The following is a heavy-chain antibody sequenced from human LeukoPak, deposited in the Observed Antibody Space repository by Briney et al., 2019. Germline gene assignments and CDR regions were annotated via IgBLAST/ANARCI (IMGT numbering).Heavy chain of an antibody. J-gene: IGHJ4*02. CDR3: ARGFSSDSSGYFTVDY. CDR2: ISSSSYI. V-gene: IGHV3-21*04. Sequence: GGSLRLSCAASGFTFSSYSMNWVRQAPGKGLEWVSSISSSSYIYYADSVKGRFTISRDNAKNSLYLQMNSLRAEDTAVYYCARGFSSDSSGYFTVDYWGQGTLVTVSS. CDR1: GFTFSSYS. D-gene: IGHD3-22*01.